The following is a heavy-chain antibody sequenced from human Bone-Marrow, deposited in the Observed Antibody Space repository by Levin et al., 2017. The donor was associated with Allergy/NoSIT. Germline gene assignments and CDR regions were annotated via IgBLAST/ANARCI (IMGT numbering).Heavy chain of an antibody. D-gene: IGHD5-18*01. Sequence: PGGSLRLSCAASGFNFQEYTMHWVRQTPGKSLEWVSVISWDGDSTYYADSVKGRFTISRDNSKNSLYLQMNSLRSEDTAMYYCAKDSVGRGYMYGVGYFQHWGQGTLVTVSS. CDR2: ISWDGDST. CDR3: AKDSVGRGYMYGVGYFQH. CDR1: GFNFQEYT. V-gene: IGHV3-43*01. J-gene: IGHJ1*01.